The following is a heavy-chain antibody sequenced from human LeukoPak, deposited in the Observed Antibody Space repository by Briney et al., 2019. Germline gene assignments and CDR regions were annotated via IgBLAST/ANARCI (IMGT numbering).Heavy chain of an antibody. CDR1: GFTFSNYW. J-gene: IGHJ4*02. Sequence: GGSLRLSCAASGFTFSNYWMSWVRQAPEKGLEWVANIKQDGSEKYYVDSVKGRFTISRDNAKNSLYLQMNSLRADDTAVYYCASHPWRSGRYYFDYWGQGTLVTVSS. CDR2: IKQDGSEK. D-gene: IGHD3-10*01. V-gene: IGHV3-7*01. CDR3: ASHPWRSGRYYFDY.